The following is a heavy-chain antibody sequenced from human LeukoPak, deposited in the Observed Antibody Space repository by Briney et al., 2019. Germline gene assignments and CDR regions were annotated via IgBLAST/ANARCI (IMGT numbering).Heavy chain of an antibody. D-gene: IGHD3-9*01. CDR3: ARVDKLMAFDI. V-gene: IGHV1-2*02. CDR2: INPNSGGT. CDR1: GYTFTGYY. J-gene: IGHJ3*02. Sequence: GASVKVSCKASGYTFTGYYMQWVRQAPGQGLEWMGWINPNSGGTNYAQKFQGRVTMTRDTSITTAYMELSRLRSDDTAVYYCARVDKLMAFDIWGQGTMVTVSS.